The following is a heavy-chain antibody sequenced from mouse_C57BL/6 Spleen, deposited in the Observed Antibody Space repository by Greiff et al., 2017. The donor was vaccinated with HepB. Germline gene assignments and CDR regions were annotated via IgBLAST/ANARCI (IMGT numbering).Heavy chain of an antibody. CDR2: IYPGDGDT. J-gene: IGHJ4*01. V-gene: IGHV1-82*01. CDR3: AHITPRDYAMDY. CDR1: GYAFSSSW. Sequence: QVQLKESGPELVKPGASVKISCKASGYAFSSSWMNWVKQRPGKGLEWIGRIYPGDGDTNYNGKFKGKATLTADKSSSTAYMQLSSLTAEDSAVYFCAHITPRDYAMDYWGQGTSVTVSS. D-gene: IGHD1-1*01.